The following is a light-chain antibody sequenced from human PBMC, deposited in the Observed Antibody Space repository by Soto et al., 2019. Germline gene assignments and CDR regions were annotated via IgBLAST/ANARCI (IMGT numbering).Light chain of an antibody. J-gene: IGKJ1*01. CDR1: QRISNY. Sequence: QMTQSPSSLSASVGERVTFTCRASQRISNYLAWYQQKPGKVPKLLINAASTMQSGVPSRFSGSGSGTDFTLTISSLQPEDVATYYCQKYNSAPRTFGQGTKVDIK. V-gene: IGKV1-27*01. CDR2: AAS. CDR3: QKYNSAPRT.